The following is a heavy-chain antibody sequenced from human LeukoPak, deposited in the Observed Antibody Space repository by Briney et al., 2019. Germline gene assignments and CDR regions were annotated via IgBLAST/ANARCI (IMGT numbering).Heavy chain of an antibody. Sequence: SETLSLTCTVSGGSISSINHHWGWFRQSPGKDLEWIGSIYNGRTTFSNPSLNSRVTISIVTSKNQFSLQLNSVTAADTAVYYCVRHDGRSGGTMGAFDSWGQGSLVTVSS. D-gene: IGHD4-23*01. CDR2: IYNGRTT. J-gene: IGHJ5*01. CDR3: VRHDGRSGGTMGAFDS. V-gene: IGHV4-39*01. CDR1: GGSISSINHH.